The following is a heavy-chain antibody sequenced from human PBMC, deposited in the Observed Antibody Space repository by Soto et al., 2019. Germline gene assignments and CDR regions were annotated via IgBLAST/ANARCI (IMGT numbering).Heavy chain of an antibody. CDR2: ISSSSSYI. J-gene: IGHJ5*02. Sequence: GGSLRLSCAASGFTFSSYSMNWVRQAPGKGLEWVSSISSSSSYIYYADSVKGRFTISRDNAKNSLYLQMNSLRAEDTAVYYCASGIAARPKWFDPWGQGTLVTVS. CDR3: ASGIAARPKWFDP. D-gene: IGHD6-6*01. CDR1: GFTFSSYS. V-gene: IGHV3-21*01.